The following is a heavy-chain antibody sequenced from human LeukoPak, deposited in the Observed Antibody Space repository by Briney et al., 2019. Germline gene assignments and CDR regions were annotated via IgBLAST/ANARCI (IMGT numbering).Heavy chain of an antibody. V-gene: IGHV4-39*07. CDR1: GGSISSGDYY. CDR2: INHSGST. D-gene: IGHD3-10*01. Sequence: PSETLSLTCTVSGGSISSGDYYWSWIRQPPGKGLEWIGEINHSGSTNYNPSLKSRVTISVDTSKNQFSLKLSSVTAADTAVYYCVGRPTHGSGSYYRHFDYWGQGTLVTVSS. J-gene: IGHJ4*02. CDR3: VGRPTHGSGSYYRHFDY.